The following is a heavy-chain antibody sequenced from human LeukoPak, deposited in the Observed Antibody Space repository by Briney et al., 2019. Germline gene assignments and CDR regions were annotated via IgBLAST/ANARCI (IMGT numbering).Heavy chain of an antibody. CDR3: ARGVTDRWLLYYYYGMDV. CDR1: GFTFSSYG. D-gene: IGHD5-12*01. CDR2: IRYDGSNK. J-gene: IGHJ6*02. Sequence: PGGSLRLSCAASGFTFSSYGMHWVRQAPGKGLEWVAFIRYDGSNKYYADSVKGRFTISRDNARNSLYLQMNSLRAEDTAVYYCARGVTDRWLLYYYYGMDVWGQGTTVTVFS. V-gene: IGHV3-30*02.